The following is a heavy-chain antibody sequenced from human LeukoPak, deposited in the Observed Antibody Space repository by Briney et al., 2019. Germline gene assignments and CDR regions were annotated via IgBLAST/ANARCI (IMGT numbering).Heavy chain of an antibody. CDR3: ARDTDGANSNSFDP. J-gene: IGHJ5*02. V-gene: IGHV4-31*03. CDR2: IYFTGTT. Sequence: PSETLSLTCTVSGGSISSANYYWNWIRQHPGKGLGWIGSIYFTGTTHYNPSLKTRVTLSIDTSKNRFFLELSSVTAADTAMYYCARDTDGANSNSFDPWGQGSLVTVSS. D-gene: IGHD4-23*01. CDR1: GGSISSANYY.